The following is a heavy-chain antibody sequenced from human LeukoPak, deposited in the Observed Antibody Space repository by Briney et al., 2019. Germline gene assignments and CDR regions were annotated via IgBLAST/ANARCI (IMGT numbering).Heavy chain of an antibody. CDR1: GGSFSGYY. CDR3: ARDMVATTLRVVYYYYGMDV. J-gene: IGHJ6*02. D-gene: IGHD5-12*01. Sequence: PSETLSLTCAVYGGSFSGYYWSWIRQPPGKGLEWIGEINHSGSTNYNPSLKSRVTISVDTSKNQFSLKLSSVTAADTAVYYCARDMVATTLRVVYYYYGMDVWGQGTTVTVSS. CDR2: INHSGST. V-gene: IGHV4-34*01.